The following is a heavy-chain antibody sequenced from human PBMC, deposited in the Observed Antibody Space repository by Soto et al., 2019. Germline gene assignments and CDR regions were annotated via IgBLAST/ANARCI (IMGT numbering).Heavy chain of an antibody. CDR1: GGTFSSYA. V-gene: IGHV1-69*13. CDR2: IIPIFGTA. CDR3: AVGNLGSNLAY. D-gene: IGHD4-4*01. J-gene: IGHJ4*02. Sequence: ASVKVSCKASGGTFSSYAISWVRQAPGQGLGWMGGIIPIFGTANYAQKFQGRVTITADESTSTAYMELSSLRSEDTAVYYCAVGNLGSNLAYWGQGTLVTVSS.